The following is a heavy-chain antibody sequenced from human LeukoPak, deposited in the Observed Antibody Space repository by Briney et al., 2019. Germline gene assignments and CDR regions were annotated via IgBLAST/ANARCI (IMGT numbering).Heavy chain of an antibody. CDR3: ARADMAGTVDY. V-gene: IGHV3-7*04. J-gene: IGHJ4*02. CDR2: INQDGNEK. D-gene: IGHD6-19*01. CDR1: GFTFSSYW. Sequence: GGSLRLSCAAYGFTFSSYWMSWVRQAPGKGLEWVANINQDGNEKYYVDSVKGRFTISRDNAKNSLFLQMNSLRAEDTAVYYCARADMAGTVDYWGQGTLVTVSS.